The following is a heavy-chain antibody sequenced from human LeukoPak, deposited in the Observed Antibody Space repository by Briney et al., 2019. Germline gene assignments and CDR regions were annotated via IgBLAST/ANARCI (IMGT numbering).Heavy chain of an antibody. J-gene: IGHJ4*02. V-gene: IGHV3-23*01. Sequence: GGSLRLSCAASGFTFSSYAMSWVRQAPGKGLEWVSAISGSGGSTYYADSVKGRFTISRDNSKNTLYLQMNSLRAEDTAVYYCAKRDSSWGSKPASYWGQGTLVTVSS. D-gene: IGHD6-13*01. CDR1: GFTFSSYA. CDR3: AKRDSSWGSKPASY. CDR2: ISGSGGST.